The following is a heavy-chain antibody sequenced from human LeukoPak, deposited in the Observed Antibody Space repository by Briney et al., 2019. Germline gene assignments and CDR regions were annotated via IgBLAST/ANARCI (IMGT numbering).Heavy chain of an antibody. CDR2: IRSKANSYAT. CDR3: TLQDIVLMVYANH. CDR1: GFTFSGSA. D-gene: IGHD2-8*01. V-gene: IGHV3-73*01. Sequence: GGSLRPSCAASGFTFSGSAMHWVRQASGKGLEWVGRIRSKANSYATAYAASVKGRFTISRDDSKNTAYLQMNSLKTEDTAVYYCTLQDIVLMVYANHWGQGTLVTVSS. J-gene: IGHJ5*02.